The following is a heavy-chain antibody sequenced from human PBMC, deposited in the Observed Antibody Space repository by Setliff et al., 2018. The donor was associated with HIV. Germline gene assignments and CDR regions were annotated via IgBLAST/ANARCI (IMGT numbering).Heavy chain of an antibody. CDR2: VYYTGST. V-gene: IGHV4-39*01. CDR1: GASISLIAYY. CDR3: ARQGNAIYGEVDS. Sequence: SETLSLTCTVSGASISLIAYYWGWVRQPPGKGLEWIGSVYYTGSTFYNPSLKSLKGRVTISVDTSKNQFSLKLISVTAADTAIYFCARQGNAIYGEVDSWGQGTWVTVSS. J-gene: IGHJ5*01. D-gene: IGHD3-10*01.